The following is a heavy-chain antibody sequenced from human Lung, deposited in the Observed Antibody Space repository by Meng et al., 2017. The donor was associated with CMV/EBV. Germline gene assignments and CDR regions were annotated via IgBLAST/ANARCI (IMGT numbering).Heavy chain of an antibody. J-gene: IGHJ4*02. Sequence: GESLKISCEASGFTFSDYSMHWVRQGPGRGLEWVASMSGVASFIRYADSVRGRFTISRDSPKKSVFLQMHNLRAEDTAVYYCVRGGEHCTKTSCFFWGQGTLVTVSS. D-gene: IGHD2-2*01. CDR1: GFTFSDYS. V-gene: IGHV3-21*01. CDR2: MSGVASFI. CDR3: VRGGEHCTKTSCFF.